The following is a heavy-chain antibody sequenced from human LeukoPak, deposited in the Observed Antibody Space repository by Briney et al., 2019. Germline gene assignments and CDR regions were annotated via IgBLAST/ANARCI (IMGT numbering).Heavy chain of an antibody. V-gene: IGHV4-39*07. Sequence: SETLSLTCTVSGGSISGSAYYWAWIRQPPGKGLEWIGSIYYNGRTLYNPSLKSRVIMSVDTSKNQFSLRLTSVTAADTAVYYCARGRDSRGYQFKGFDYWGQGTLVTVSS. CDR2: IYYNGRT. CDR3: ARGRDSRGYQFKGFDY. J-gene: IGHJ4*02. D-gene: IGHD3-22*01. CDR1: GGSISGSAYY.